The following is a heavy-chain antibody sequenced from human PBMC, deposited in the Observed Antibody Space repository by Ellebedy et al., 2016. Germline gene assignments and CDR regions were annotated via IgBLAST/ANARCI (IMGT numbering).Heavy chain of an antibody. CDR2: INHSGST. Sequence: SETLSLTCAVYGGSFSGYYWNWIRQPPGKGLEWIGEINHSGSTNYHPSLKSRVTISVDTSKNQFSLRLSSVTAADTALYYCARERRPLNYYDSSGFDYWGQGTLVTVSS. V-gene: IGHV4-34*01. CDR1: GGSFSGYY. D-gene: IGHD3-22*01. CDR3: ARERRPLNYYDSSGFDY. J-gene: IGHJ4*02.